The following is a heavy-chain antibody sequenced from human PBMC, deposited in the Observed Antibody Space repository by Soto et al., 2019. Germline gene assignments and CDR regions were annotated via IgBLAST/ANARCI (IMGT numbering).Heavy chain of an antibody. CDR3: ARPSDALARDGMDV. J-gene: IGHJ6*02. V-gene: IGHV5-51*03. CDR1: GCSLTNYC. Sequence: PGERQNISYNRSGCSLTNYCIGWVLQMPGKGLEWMGITYPGDSDTRYSPSFQGQVTISADKSISTAYLQWSSLKASDTAMYYCARPSDALARDGMDVWGQGTTVTVSS. CDR2: TYPGDSDT. D-gene: IGHD2-2*01.